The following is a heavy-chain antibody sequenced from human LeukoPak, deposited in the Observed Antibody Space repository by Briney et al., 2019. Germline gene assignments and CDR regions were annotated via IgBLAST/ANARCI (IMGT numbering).Heavy chain of an antibody. V-gene: IGHV1-18*01. J-gene: IGHJ4*02. Sequence: ASVKVSCKASGYTFINSGLSWVRQAPGQGLEWMGWISVYNGNTNYEEKFQGRVTMNTDTSTSTAYMEMRSLRSDDTAVYYCARLKFGSNVLDYWGQGTLVTVSS. CDR1: GYTFINSG. CDR3: ARLKFGSNVLDY. CDR2: ISVYNGNT. D-gene: IGHD2-8*01.